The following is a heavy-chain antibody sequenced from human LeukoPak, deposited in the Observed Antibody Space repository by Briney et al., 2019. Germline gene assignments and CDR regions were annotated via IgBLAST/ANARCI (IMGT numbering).Heavy chain of an antibody. V-gene: IGHV4-59*08. Sequence: NPSETLSLTCAVYGGSFSGYYWSWIRQPPGKGLEWIGYVFHTGDTNSNPSLKSRVTVSLDTSKRQVSLRLTSVTAADTAVYYCARHPFATPFDRWGRGILVTVSS. CDR1: GGSFSGYY. D-gene: IGHD2-15*01. J-gene: IGHJ5*02. CDR2: VFHTGDT. CDR3: ARHPFATPFDR.